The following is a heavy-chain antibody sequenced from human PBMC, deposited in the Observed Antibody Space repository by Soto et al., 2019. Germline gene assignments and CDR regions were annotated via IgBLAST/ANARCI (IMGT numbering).Heavy chain of an antibody. CDR2: LSGSGGTT. J-gene: IGHJ4*02. Sequence: GGSLRLSCTVSGVTFSNYAMNWVRQAPGKGLGWVSSLSGSGGTTYYADSVKGRFIISRDNSKNTLYLLMNSLRAEDTALYYCAKQRADYGSGADTFYFDSWGQGALVTVSS. D-gene: IGHD3-10*01. V-gene: IGHV3-23*01. CDR1: GVTFSNYA. CDR3: AKQRADYGSGADTFYFDS.